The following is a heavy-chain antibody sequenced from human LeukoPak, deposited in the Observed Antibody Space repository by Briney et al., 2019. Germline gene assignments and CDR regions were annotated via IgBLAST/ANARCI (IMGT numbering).Heavy chain of an antibody. CDR1: GFTFSSYA. J-gene: IGHJ4*02. CDR3: AKKNDYTYGFDY. D-gene: IGHD5-18*01. V-gene: IGHV3-23*01. CDR2: ISGSGGST. Sequence: GGSLRLSCAASGFTFSSYAMSWVRQAPGKGLEWVSAISGSGGSTYYADSVKGRFTISRDNSNNTLYLQMNSLRAEDTAVYYCAKKNDYTYGFDYWGQGTLVTVSS.